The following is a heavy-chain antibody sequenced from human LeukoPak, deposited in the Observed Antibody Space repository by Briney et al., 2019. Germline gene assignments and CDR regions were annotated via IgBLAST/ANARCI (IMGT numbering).Heavy chain of an antibody. Sequence: ASVKVSCKASGYTFTGYYMHWVRQAPGQGLEWMGWINPNSGGTNYAQKFQGWVTMTRDTSISTAYMELSRLRSDDTAVYYCARDYCDSSGYHHGVGAFDIWGQGTMVTVSS. D-gene: IGHD3-22*01. CDR3: ARDYCDSSGYHHGVGAFDI. CDR2: INPNSGGT. CDR1: GYTFTGYY. V-gene: IGHV1-2*04. J-gene: IGHJ3*02.